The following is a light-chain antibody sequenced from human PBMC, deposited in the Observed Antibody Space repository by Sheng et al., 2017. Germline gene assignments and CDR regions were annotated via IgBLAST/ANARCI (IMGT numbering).Light chain of an antibody. CDR1: QNIYNY. CDR3: QQYNNWLRT. V-gene: IGKV3-11*01. CDR2: DAS. Sequence: EIVLTQSPATLSLSPGERATLSCRASQNIYNYLAWYQQKPGQAPRLLIYDASNRATGIPARFSGSGSGTEFTLTISRLEPEDFAVYYCQQYNNWLRTFGLGTKVE. J-gene: IGKJ1*01.